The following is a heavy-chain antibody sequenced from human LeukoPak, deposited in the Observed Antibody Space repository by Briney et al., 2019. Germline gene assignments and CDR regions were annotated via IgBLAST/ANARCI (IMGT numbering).Heavy chain of an antibody. CDR1: GFTFSTYS. CDR2: ISTSSSYI. D-gene: IGHD6-13*01. J-gene: IGHJ4*02. CDR3: ARDLSSSWYQTFDY. V-gene: IGHV3-21*01. Sequence: GGSLRLSCATSGFTFSTYSMNWVRQAPGKGLEWVSSISTSSSYIYYADSVKGRFTISRDNAKNSLYLQMNSLRAEDTAVYYCARDLSSSWYQTFDYWGQGTLVTVSS.